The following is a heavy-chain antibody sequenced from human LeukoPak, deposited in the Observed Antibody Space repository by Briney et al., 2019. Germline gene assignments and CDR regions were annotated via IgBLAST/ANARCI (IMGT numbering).Heavy chain of an antibody. Sequence: SETLSLTCTVSGGSISSYYWSWIRQPPGKGLEWIGYIYYSGSTNYNPSLKSRVTKSVDTSKNQFSLKLSSVTAADTAVYYCARMVAAARYFDYWGQGTLVTVSS. V-gene: IGHV4-59*08. CDR1: GGSISSYY. D-gene: IGHD2-15*01. J-gene: IGHJ4*02. CDR3: ARMVAAARYFDY. CDR2: IYYSGST.